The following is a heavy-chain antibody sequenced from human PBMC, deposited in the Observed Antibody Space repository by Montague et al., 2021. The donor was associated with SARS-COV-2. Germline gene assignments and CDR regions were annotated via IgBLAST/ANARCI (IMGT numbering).Heavy chain of an antibody. V-gene: IGHV4-34*01. D-gene: IGHD2/OR15-2a*01. Sequence: SETLSLTCSVDGESFSFYYWSWIRQPPGKGLEWIGEITHRGSTNNNTSLKTPVTISVDTSKNQFSLKLSSVTAADTAVYYCARVRKEYGIDGDFDYWGQGTLVTVSS. CDR2: ITHRGST. CDR1: GESFSFYY. CDR3: ARVRKEYGIDGDFDY. J-gene: IGHJ4*03.